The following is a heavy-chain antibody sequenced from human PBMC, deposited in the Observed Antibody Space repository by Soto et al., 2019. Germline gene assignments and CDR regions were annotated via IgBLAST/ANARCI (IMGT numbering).Heavy chain of an antibody. D-gene: IGHD2-15*01. CDR2: IGTAGDT. Sequence: EVQLVESGGGLVQPGGSLRLSCAASVFTFSSYDMHWVRQATGKGLEWVSAIGTAGDTYYPGSVKGRFTISRENAKNSLYLQMNSLRAGDTAVYYCARGAYCSGGSCYSFDYWGQGTLVTVSS. V-gene: IGHV3-13*01. J-gene: IGHJ4*02. CDR1: VFTFSSYD. CDR3: ARGAYCSGGSCYSFDY.